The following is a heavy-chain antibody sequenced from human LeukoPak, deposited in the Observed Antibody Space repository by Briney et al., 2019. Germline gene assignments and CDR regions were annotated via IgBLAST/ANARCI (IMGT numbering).Heavy chain of an antibody. V-gene: IGHV3-13*01. D-gene: IGHD1-1*01. Sequence: PGGSLRLSCAASGFTFSDYDMRWVRQATGKGLEWVSAIGTAGDTYYTGSVKGRFTISRENAKNSLYLQMNSLRAGDTAVCYCARVAKERVGGVYYFDYWGQGTLVTVSS. CDR3: ARVAKERVGGVYYFDY. CDR2: IGTAGDT. J-gene: IGHJ4*02. CDR1: GFTFSDYD.